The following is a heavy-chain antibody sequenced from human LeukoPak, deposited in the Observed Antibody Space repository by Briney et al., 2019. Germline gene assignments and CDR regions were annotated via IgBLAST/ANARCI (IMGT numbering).Heavy chain of an antibody. J-gene: IGHJ4*02. CDR2: ISGSADAT. V-gene: IGHV3-23*01. CDR3: AKELWEGSGYLDQ. D-gene: IGHD3-3*01. Sequence: TGGSLTLSCAASGFTFNNYPMAWVRQAPGKGPEWVSAISGSADATIYADSVKGRFTISRDNSKNTWSLQMNNLKVEDTALYYCAKELWEGSGYLDQWGQGILVTVSS. CDR1: GFTFNNYP.